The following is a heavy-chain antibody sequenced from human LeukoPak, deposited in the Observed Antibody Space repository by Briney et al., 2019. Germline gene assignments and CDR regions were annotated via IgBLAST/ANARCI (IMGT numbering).Heavy chain of an antibody. Sequence: GGSLRLSCAASGFTFSSYGMHWVRQAPGKGLEWVAFIRYDGSNKYYADSVKGRFTISRDNSKNTLYLQMNSLRAEDTVVYYCAYYYGSGSYYSLFDYWGQGTLVTVSS. CDR3: AYYYGSGSYYSLFDY. D-gene: IGHD3-10*01. J-gene: IGHJ4*02. CDR2: IRYDGSNK. V-gene: IGHV3-30*02. CDR1: GFTFSSYG.